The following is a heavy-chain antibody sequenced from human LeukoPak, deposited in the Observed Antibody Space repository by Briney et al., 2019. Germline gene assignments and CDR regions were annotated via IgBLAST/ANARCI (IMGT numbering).Heavy chain of an antibody. CDR1: GFTFSSYA. D-gene: IGHD1-26*01. Sequence: GGSLRLSCAASGFTFSSYAMSWVRQAPGKGLEWVSAISGSGGSTYYVDSVKGRFTISRDNSKNTLYLQMNSLRAEDTAVYYCAKDREVLISFIDYWGQGTLVTVSS. CDR3: AKDREVLISFIDY. V-gene: IGHV3-23*01. CDR2: ISGSGGST. J-gene: IGHJ4*02.